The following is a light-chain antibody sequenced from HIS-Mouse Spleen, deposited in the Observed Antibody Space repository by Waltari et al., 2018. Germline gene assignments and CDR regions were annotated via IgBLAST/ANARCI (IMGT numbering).Light chain of an antibody. CDR2: AGS. V-gene: IGKV1-9*01. J-gene: IGKJ1*01. CDR1: QGISSY. Sequence: DIQLTQSPSFLSASVGDRVTITCRASQGISSYLAWYQQTPGKAPKLLIYAGSTLQSGVPSRCRGSGSETEFTLTISSLQPEDFATYYCQQLNSYPPTFGQGTKVEIK. CDR3: QQLNSYPPT.